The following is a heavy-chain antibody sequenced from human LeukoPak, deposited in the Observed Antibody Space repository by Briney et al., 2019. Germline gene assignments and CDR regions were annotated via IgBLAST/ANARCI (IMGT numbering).Heavy chain of an antibody. CDR3: AHSNYYWYFDL. Sequence: GGSLRLSCAASGSTFSSHTMNWVRQAPGKGLEWISYISNTGSVIYYADSVKGRFTISRDNAKNSLYLQMNSLRAEDTAVYYCAHSNYYWYFDLWGRGTLVTVSS. V-gene: IGHV3-48*04. CDR2: ISNTGSVI. CDR1: GSTFSSHT. J-gene: IGHJ2*01. D-gene: IGHD4-11*01.